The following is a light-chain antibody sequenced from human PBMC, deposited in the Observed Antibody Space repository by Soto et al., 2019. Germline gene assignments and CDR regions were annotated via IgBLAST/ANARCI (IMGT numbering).Light chain of an antibody. V-gene: IGKV3-11*01. CDR1: QSVSSY. Sequence: EIVLTQSPATLSLSPGERATLSCRASQSVSSYLAWYQQKPGQAPRLLIYDASNRATGIPARFSGSGSGTDFTLTISSLEPEDFAVYYCQQRSNWPRVYTFGQGTNLEIK. CDR2: DAS. J-gene: IGKJ2*01. CDR3: QQRSNWPRVYT.